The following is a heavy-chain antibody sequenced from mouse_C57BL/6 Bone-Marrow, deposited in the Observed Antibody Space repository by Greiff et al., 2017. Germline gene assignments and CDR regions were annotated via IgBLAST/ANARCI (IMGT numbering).Heavy chain of an antibody. CDR1: GFSLTSYG. J-gene: IGHJ4*01. D-gene: IGHD1-1*01. Sequence: VQLQQSGPGLVQPSQSLSITCTVSGFSLTSYGVHWVRQSPGKGLEWLGVIWRGGSTDYNAAFMSRLSITKDNSKSQVFFKMNSLQADDTAIYYCAKGLYYYGSHAMDYWGQGTSVTVSS. CDR2: IWRGGST. V-gene: IGHV2-5*01. CDR3: AKGLYYYGSHAMDY.